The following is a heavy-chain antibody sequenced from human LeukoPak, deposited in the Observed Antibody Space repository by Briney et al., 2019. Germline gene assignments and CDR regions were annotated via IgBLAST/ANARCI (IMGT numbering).Heavy chain of an antibody. J-gene: IGHJ4*02. CDR2: INPSGGST. V-gene: IGHV1-46*01. CDR1: GYTFTSYY. Sequence: GASVKVSCMASGYTFTSYYMHWVRQAPGQGLEWMGIINPSGGSTSYAQKFQGRVTMTRDTSTNTVYMELSSLRSEDTAVYFCARATLSDYYFNYWGQGTLVTVSS. CDR3: ARATLSDYYFNY.